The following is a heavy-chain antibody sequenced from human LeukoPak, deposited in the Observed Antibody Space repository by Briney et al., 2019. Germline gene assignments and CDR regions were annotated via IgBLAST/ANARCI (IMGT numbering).Heavy chain of an antibody. J-gene: IGHJ6*03. CDR2: IYYSGST. V-gene: IGHV4-59*01. CDR1: GGSISSYY. CDR3: ARSYYDFWSGYPRGNYYYYYMDV. D-gene: IGHD3-3*01. Sequence: SETLSLTCTVSGGSISSYYWSWIRQPPGKGLEWIGYIYYSGSTNYNPSLKSRVTISVDTSKNQFSLKLSSVTAADTAVYYCARSYYDFWSGYPRGNYYYYYMDVWGKGTTVTVSS.